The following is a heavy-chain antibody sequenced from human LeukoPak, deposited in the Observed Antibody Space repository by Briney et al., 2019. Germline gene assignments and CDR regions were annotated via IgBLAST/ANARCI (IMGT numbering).Heavy chain of an antibody. Sequence: GGSLRLSCAASGFSFNSYAMSWVRQAPGKGLEWVSGISASGSRTYYADSVKGRFTISRDNAKNSLYLQMNSLRAEDTAVYYCVRGAYWGQGTRVTVSS. CDR2: ISASGSRT. J-gene: IGHJ4*02. CDR3: VRGAY. CDR1: GFSFNSYA. V-gene: IGHV3-23*01.